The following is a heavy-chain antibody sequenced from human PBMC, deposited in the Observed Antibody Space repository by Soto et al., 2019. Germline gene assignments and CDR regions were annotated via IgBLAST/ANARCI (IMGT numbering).Heavy chain of an antibody. CDR3: ARDRGSGWYGNWFEP. V-gene: IGHV4-61*01. D-gene: IGHD6-19*01. CDR2: IYYSGST. Sequence: PSETLSLTCTVSGGSVSSGSYYWSWIRQPPGKGLEWIGYIYYSGSTNYNPSLKSRVTISVDTSKNQFSLKLSSVTAADPAVYYCARDRGSGWYGNWFEPWGQGTLVTV. J-gene: IGHJ5*02. CDR1: GGSVSSGSYY.